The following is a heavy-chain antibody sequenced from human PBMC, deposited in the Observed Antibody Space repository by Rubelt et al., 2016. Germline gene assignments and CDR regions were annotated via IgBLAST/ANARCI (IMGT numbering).Heavy chain of an antibody. J-gene: IGHJ4*02. CDR2: IWYDGSNK. D-gene: IGHD3-10*01. V-gene: IGHV3-33*06. CDR3: AKGRYYYGSGDHFDY. Sequence: SYGMHWVRQAPGKGLEWVAVIWYDGSNKYYADSVKGRFTISRDNSKNTLYLQMNSLRAEDTAVYYCAKGRYYYGSGDHFDYWGQGTLVTVSS. CDR1: SYG.